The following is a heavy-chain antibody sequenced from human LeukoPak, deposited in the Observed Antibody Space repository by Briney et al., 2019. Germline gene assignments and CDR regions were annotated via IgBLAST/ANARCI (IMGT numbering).Heavy chain of an antibody. CDR2: IRFDGSNK. J-gene: IGHJ4*02. CDR3: APYDY. Sequence: PGGSLRLSCAASGLTLSNAWMSWVRQAPGKGLEWVAFIRFDGSNKYYADSVKGRFTISRDNSKNTLYLQMNSLRAEDTAVYYCAPYDYWGQGTLVTVSS. CDR1: GLTLSNAW. V-gene: IGHV3-30*02.